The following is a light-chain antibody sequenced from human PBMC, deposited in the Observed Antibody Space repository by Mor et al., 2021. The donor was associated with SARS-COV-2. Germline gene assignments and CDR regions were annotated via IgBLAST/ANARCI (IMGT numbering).Light chain of an antibody. V-gene: IGKV4-1*01. Sequence: GQPPKLLIYWASTRESGVPDRFSGSGSGTDFTLTISSLQAEDVARDPGTFGQGTKVEIK. CDR3: T. CDR2: WAS. J-gene: IGKJ1*01.